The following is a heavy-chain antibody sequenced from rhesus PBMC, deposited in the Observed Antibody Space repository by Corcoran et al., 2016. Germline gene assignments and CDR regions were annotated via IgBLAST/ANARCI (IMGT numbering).Heavy chain of an antibody. CDR3: ARYGSPYYFDY. CDR1: GGSISDSYY. J-gene: IGHJ4*01. V-gene: IGHV4-160*01. D-gene: IGHD4-29*01. Sequence: QVQLQESGPGLVKPSETLSLTCTVSGGSISDSYYWSWIRQPPGKGLEWMGRIYGSGGSTNYNPSLKSRVTISRDTSKNQFSLKLSSVTAADTAVYYCARYGSPYYFDYWGQGVQVTVSS. CDR2: IYGSGGST.